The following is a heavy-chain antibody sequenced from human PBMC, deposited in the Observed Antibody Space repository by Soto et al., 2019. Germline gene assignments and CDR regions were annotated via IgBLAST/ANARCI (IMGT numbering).Heavy chain of an antibody. J-gene: IGHJ4*02. V-gene: IGHV3-23*01. D-gene: IGHD4-17*01. Sequence: GGSLRLSCAVSGITFSDYSINWVRQAPGKGLEWVAGISGGTGTTHYADSVKGRFTISRDNSKNTLYLQMNSLRAEDTAVYYCARADNYGDYYFDYWGQGTLVTVSS. CDR1: GITFSDYS. CDR2: ISGGTGTT. CDR3: ARADNYGDYYFDY.